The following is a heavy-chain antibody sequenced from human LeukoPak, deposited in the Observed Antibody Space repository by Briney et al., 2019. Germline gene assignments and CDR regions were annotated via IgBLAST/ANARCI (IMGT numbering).Heavy chain of an antibody. Sequence: GGSLRLSWAASGFAFSNFAMHWVRQAPGKGLEWVAVVSYEGTIKYYSDSAKGRFTISRDNSNSLISLQMDNLTTEDTAVYYCAREKFDSWGQGTLVIVSP. CDR2: VSYEGTIK. J-gene: IGHJ5*01. CDR3: AREKFDS. CDR1: GFAFSNFA. V-gene: IGHV3-30*14.